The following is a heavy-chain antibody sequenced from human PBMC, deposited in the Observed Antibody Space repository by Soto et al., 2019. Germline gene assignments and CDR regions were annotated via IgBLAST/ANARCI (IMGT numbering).Heavy chain of an antibody. V-gene: IGHV3-23*01. CDR2: ISGSGGST. D-gene: IGHD7-27*01. Sequence: QPGGSLRLSCAASGFTFSIFAMSWVRQSPGKGLEWVSTISGSGGSTYYADAVKGRFTISRDNSMGTLYLQMKSLRVEDTAIYYCAKEVSLGSTVDLGYWGQGALVTFSS. CDR1: GFTFSIFA. J-gene: IGHJ4*02. CDR3: AKEVSLGSTVDLGY.